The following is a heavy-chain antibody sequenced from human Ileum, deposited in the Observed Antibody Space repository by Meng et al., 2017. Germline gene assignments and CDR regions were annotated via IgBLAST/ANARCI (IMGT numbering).Heavy chain of an antibody. Sequence: QGEHPQWYAVLPKPSATSSLPCTVYCGSLNNYYCTWYRQSRGQRVEWIGEINHSGQTNYNPSLRSRATISVKTSNTQFSLRLSSVSAANTAVYYCARVDFRGDSYDSTGLGHWGQGTLVTVSS. CDR3: ARVDFRGDSYDSTGLGH. CDR2: INHSGQT. J-gene: IGHJ4*02. CDR1: CGSLNNYY. V-gene: IGHV4-34*01. D-gene: IGHD3-22*01.